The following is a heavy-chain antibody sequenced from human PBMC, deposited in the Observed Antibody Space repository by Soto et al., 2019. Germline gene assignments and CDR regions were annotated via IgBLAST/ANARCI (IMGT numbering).Heavy chain of an antibody. CDR1: GFTFSRYA. Sequence: EVQLLESGGGLVQPGGSLRLSCVASGFTFSRYAMSWVRQAPGKGLEWVSSLSSSTATTSYADSVKGRFTVSRDNSRNRLYLQMNSLRVEDTAIYYCAKDCPEYSSSSVYFDHWGQGALVTVSS. CDR2: LSSSTATT. J-gene: IGHJ4*02. CDR3: AKDCPEYSSSSVYFDH. D-gene: IGHD6-6*01. V-gene: IGHV3-23*01.